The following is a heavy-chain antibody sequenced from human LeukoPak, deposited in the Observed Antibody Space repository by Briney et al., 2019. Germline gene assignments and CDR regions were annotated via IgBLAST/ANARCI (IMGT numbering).Heavy chain of an antibody. D-gene: IGHD1-14*01. CDR2: VHPNTGNT. J-gene: IGHJ5*02. CDR3: ARGPRNDP. CDR1: AYPFTTYE. Sequence: ASVKVSCKTSAYPFTTYEINWVRQAAGQGLEWMGWVHPNTGNTAYAQRFQGRVTMTRDTSISTAYMELSSLTSNDTAVYFCARGPRNDPWGQGTLVTVSS. V-gene: IGHV1-8*01.